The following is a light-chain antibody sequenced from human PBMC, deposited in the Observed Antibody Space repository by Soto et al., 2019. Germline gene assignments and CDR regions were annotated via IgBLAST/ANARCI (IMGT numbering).Light chain of an antibody. J-gene: IGKJ4*02. CDR2: DAS. Sequence: EIVLTQSPATLSLSPGERATLSCRASQSVSSYLACYQQKPGQAPRLLIYDASNRATGIPARFSGSGSGTAFTLTISSLEPEDVEVYYCRQRSTWPLTFGGVTNVDI. CDR3: RQRSTWPLT. V-gene: IGKV3-11*01. CDR1: QSVSSY.